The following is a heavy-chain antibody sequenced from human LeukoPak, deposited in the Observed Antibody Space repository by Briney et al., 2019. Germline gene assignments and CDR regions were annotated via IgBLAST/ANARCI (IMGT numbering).Heavy chain of an antibody. CDR3: ARGGIAAAGHYFDY. J-gene: IGHJ4*02. V-gene: IGHV4-59*01. D-gene: IGHD6-13*01. CDR2: IYYSGST. CDR1: GGSFSGYY. Sequence: SETLSLTCAVYGGSFSGYYWSWIRQPPGKGLEWIGYIYYSGSTNYNPSLKSRVTISVDTSKNQFSLKLSSVTAADTAVYYCARGGIAAAGHYFDYWGQGTLVTVSS.